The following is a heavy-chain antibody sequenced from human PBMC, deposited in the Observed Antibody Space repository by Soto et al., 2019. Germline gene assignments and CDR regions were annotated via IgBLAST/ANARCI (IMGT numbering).Heavy chain of an antibody. CDR2: VYTSGST. V-gene: IGHV4-4*07. Sequence: QVQLQESGPGLVRPSETLSLTCTVSGGSSNNYYWSWIRLPAGEGLEWIGRVYTSGSTNYNPSLKNRVTTSVDRPNNQFSLRVSSVTAADTAIYYCARGPPFDPWGQGTLVTVSS. J-gene: IGHJ5*02. CDR3: ARGPPFDP. CDR1: GGSSNNYY.